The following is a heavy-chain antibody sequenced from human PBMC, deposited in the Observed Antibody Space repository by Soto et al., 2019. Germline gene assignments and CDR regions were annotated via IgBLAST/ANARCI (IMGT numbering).Heavy chain of an antibody. V-gene: IGHV3-23*01. D-gene: IGHD5-12*01. CDR1: GFTFRSYA. CDR2: ISRSGDTA. CDR3: TKGYGASHSPFDY. J-gene: IGHJ4*02. Sequence: GGSLRLSCAASGFTFRSYAMNWVRQAPGKGPEWVSGISRSGDTAYHANSVKGRFTISRENSKNTLYLQVNSLRAEDTAVYYCTKGYGASHSPFDYGGQGTQVTV.